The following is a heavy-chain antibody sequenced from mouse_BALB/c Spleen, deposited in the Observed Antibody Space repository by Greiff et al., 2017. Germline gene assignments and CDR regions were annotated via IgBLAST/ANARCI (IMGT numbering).Heavy chain of an antibody. Sequence: EVNVVESGGGLVKPGGSLKLSCAASGFTFSSYAMSWVRQTPEKRLEWVATISSGGSYTYYPDSVKGRFTISRDNAKNTLYLQMSSLRSEDTAMYYCAREVNAMDYWGQGTSVTVSS. V-gene: IGHV5-9-3*01. CDR3: AREVNAMDY. CDR2: ISSGGSYT. D-gene: IGHD2-13*01. J-gene: IGHJ4*01. CDR1: GFTFSSYA.